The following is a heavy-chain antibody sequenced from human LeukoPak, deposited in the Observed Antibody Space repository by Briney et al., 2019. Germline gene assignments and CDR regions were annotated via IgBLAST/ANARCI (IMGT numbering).Heavy chain of an antibody. D-gene: IGHD3-9*01. J-gene: IGHJ4*02. CDR2: ISYDGSNK. V-gene: IGHV3-30*03. CDR3: ARSLILYDILTGVDY. Sequence: GGSLRLSCAASGFTFSTYGMHWVRQAPGKGLVWVAVISYDGSNKYYGDSVKGRFTISRDNSKNTLYLQMSSLSAEDTAVYYCARSLILYDILTGVDYWGQGTLVTVSS. CDR1: GFTFSTYG.